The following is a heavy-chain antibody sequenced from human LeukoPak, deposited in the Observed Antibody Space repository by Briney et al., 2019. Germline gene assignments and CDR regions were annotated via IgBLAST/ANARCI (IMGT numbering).Heavy chain of an antibody. CDR2: IRYDGSNK. CDR1: GFTFSSYG. CDR3: AKGPSGPSHVDI. V-gene: IGHV3-30*02. Sequence: GGSLRLSCAASGFTFSSYGMHWVRQAPGKGLEWVAFIRYDGSNKYYADSVKGRFTIARDNSKNTLYLQMNSLSAEDTAVYYCAKGPSGPSHVDIWGQGTMVTVSS. J-gene: IGHJ3*02. D-gene: IGHD3-10*01.